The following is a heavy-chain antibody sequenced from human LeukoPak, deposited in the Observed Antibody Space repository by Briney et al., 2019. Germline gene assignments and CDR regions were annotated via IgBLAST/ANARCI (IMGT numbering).Heavy chain of an antibody. J-gene: IGHJ3*02. D-gene: IGHD3-22*01. CDR2: IYTSGST. Sequence: SQTLSLTCTVSGGFISSGSDHWSWIRQPDGKGLEWIGRIYTSGSTNYNPSLKSRVTISVDTSKNQFSLKLSSVTAADTAVYYCARDPVAYYYDSSGYFTDDAFDIWGQGTMVTVSS. V-gene: IGHV4-61*02. CDR3: ARDPVAYYYDSSGYFTDDAFDI. CDR1: GGFISSGSDH.